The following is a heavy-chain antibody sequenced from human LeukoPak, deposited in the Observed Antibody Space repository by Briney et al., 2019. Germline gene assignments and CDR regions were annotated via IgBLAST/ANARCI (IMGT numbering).Heavy chain of an antibody. Sequence: GGSLRLSCAASGFTFSGAWMIWVRPAPGTGLEWVGRIKSGGTADYAAPVKGRFTISRDDSKNTLYLQMNSLKTEDTAVYYCTADVPGFGSGEMDFWGQGTLVTVSS. J-gene: IGHJ4*02. D-gene: IGHD3-10*01. CDR1: GFTFSGAW. V-gene: IGHV3-15*01. CDR2: IKSGGTA. CDR3: TADVPGFGSGEMDF.